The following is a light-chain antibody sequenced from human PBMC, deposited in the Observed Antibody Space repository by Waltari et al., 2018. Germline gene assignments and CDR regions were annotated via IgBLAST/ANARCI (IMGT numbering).Light chain of an antibody. CDR1: SADLASYNL. CDR3: CSYTGSSTSYG. V-gene: IGLV2-23*01. J-gene: IGLJ1*01. CDR2: EAV. Sequence: QSALTQPASVSGSPGQSITISCTGASADLASYNLVSWYQHHPAKAPKLMIYEAVKRRSGVSNRLSGAKSGTAASLISSGLQADDEADYYCCSYTGSSTSYGCGSGTKVTVL.